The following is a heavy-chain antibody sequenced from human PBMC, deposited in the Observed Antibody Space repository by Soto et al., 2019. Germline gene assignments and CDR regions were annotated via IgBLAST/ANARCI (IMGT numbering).Heavy chain of an antibody. CDR3: ASRRIPRYSGSCHPWGYYHYGMDL. D-gene: IGHD1-26*01. V-gene: IGHV1-69*13. CDR1: GCTFSSDA. J-gene: IGHJ6*04. Sequence: SVNGHVKAFGCTFSSDAISWVRQAPGQGLDWMGGIIPIFGTANYAQKFQGRVTITADESTSPSYMELSSLRSEDTAVYYCASRRIPRYSGSCHPWGYYHYGMDLWG. CDR2: IIPIFGTA.